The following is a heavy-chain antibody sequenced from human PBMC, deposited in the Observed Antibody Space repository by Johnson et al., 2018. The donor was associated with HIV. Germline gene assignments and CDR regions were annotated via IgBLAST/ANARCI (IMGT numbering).Heavy chain of an antibody. D-gene: IGHD3-16*01. J-gene: IGHJ3*02. CDR3: AREGGAFDI. V-gene: IGHV3-30-3*01. Sequence: QVQLVESGGGVVQPGRSLRLSCAASGFIFSSYAMHWVRQAPGKGLEWVAVISYDGSNKYYADSVKGRITISRDNSKNTLYLQMNSLRVEDTAVYYCAREGGAFDIWGQGTMVTVSS. CDR2: ISYDGSNK. CDR1: GFIFSSYA.